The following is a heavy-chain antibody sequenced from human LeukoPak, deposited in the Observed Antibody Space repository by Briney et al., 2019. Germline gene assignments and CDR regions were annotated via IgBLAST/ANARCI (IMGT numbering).Heavy chain of an antibody. CDR1: GGSISSYY. CDR3: ARGNLGYCSSTSCPLSHFDY. CDR2: IYYSGST. J-gene: IGHJ4*02. V-gene: IGHV4-59*01. Sequence: PSETLSLTCTVSGGSISSYYWSWIRQPPGKGLEWIGYIYYSGSTNYNPSLKSRVTISVDTSKNQFSLKLRSVTAADTAVYYCARGNLGYCSSTSCPLSHFDYWGQGTLVTVSS. D-gene: IGHD2-2*01.